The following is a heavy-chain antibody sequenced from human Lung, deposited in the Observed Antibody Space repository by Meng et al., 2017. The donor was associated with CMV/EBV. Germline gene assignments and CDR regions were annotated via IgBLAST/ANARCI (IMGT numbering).Heavy chain of an antibody. CDR1: EYSCTDND. V-gene: IGHV1-2*02. Sequence: WKTTEYSCTDNDIHWVRQAPGQGLEWMGWINPNSGGTNYAQKFQGRVTMTRDTSSSTAYMELSSLRSDDTAVYFCARDYDFWKNYLDYWGQGTLVTVSS. D-gene: IGHD3-3*01. J-gene: IGHJ4*02. CDR3: ARDYDFWKNYLDY. CDR2: INPNSGGT.